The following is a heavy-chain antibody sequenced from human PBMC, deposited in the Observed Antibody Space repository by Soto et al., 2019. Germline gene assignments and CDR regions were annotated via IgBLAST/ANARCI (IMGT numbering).Heavy chain of an antibody. CDR2: IYYSGST. CDR3: ARRSDFHFDP. Sequence: SETLSLTCTVSGGSISSYYWSWIRQPPGKGLEWIGYIYYSGSTNYNPSLKSRVTISVDTSKNQFSLKLSSVTAADTAVYYCARRSDFHFDPWGQGTLVTVS. J-gene: IGHJ5*02. D-gene: IGHD3-3*01. CDR1: GGSISSYY. V-gene: IGHV4-59*01.